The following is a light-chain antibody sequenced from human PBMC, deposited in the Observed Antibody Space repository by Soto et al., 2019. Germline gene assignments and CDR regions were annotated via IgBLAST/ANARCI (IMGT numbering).Light chain of an antibody. Sequence: EIVLTQSPGTLSLSPGERATLSCRASQSVSSSYLAWYQQKPGQPPRLLIYGASSRATGIPARFSGSGSGTDFTLTISRLEPEDFAVFYCQHYDSLPITFGQGTRLETK. CDR2: GAS. V-gene: IGKV3-20*01. CDR1: QSVSSSY. J-gene: IGKJ5*01. CDR3: QHYDSLPIT.